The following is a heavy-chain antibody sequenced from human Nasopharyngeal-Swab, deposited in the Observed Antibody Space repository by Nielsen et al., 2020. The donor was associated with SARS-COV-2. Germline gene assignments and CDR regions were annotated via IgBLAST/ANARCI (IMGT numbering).Heavy chain of an antibody. CDR2: IYHSGST. CDR1: GGSVSTASYY. J-gene: IGHJ4*02. CDR3: ASLTITFGGVIAQN. D-gene: IGHD3-16*02. Sequence: SETLSLTCTVSGGSVSTASYYWSWIRQPPGKGPEWIGHIYHSGSTNYNPSLKSRLTMSIDTSQNLFSLRLTSVTAADSAMYYCASLTITFGGVIAQNWGQGTQVIVSS. V-gene: IGHV4-61*01.